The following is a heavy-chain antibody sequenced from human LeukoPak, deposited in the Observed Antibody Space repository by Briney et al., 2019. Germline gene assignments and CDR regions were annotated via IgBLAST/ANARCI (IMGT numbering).Heavy chain of an antibody. CDR2: IYYSGST. Sequence: SETLSLTCTVSGGSISSRSYYWGWIRQPPEKGLEWIGSIYYSGSTNYNPSLKSRVTISVDTSKNQFSLKLSSVTAADTAVYYCARAGNLRQRPIGAFDIWGQGTMVTVSS. CDR3: ARAGNLRQRPIGAFDI. CDR1: GGSISSRSYY. V-gene: IGHV4-39*07. D-gene: IGHD1-7*01. J-gene: IGHJ3*02.